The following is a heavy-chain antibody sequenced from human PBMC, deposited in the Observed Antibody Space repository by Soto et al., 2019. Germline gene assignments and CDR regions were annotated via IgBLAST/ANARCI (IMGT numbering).Heavy chain of an antibody. D-gene: IGHD1-26*01. Sequence: QVQLQQSGPGLVKPSQTLSLTCAISGDSVSSDSAAWNWIRQSPSRGLEWLGRTYYRSKWYNDYALSVKSRITINPDTSTNQSSLQLKSVTPEDTAVYYCARSPPVIGANWFDPWGQGTLVTVSS. CDR1: GDSVSSDSAA. CDR2: TYYRSKWYN. V-gene: IGHV6-1*01. CDR3: ARSPPVIGANWFDP. J-gene: IGHJ5*02.